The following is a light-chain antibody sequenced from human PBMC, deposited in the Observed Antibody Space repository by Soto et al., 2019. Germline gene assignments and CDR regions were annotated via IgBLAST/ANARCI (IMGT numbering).Light chain of an antibody. CDR2: LNSDGSH. CDR3: QTWGTGIAV. V-gene: IGLV4-69*01. J-gene: IGLJ7*01. CDR1: SGHSSYA. Sequence: QLVLTQSPSASASQGASVKLTCTLSSGHSSYAIAWHQQQPEKGPRYLMKLNSDGSHSKGDGIPDRFSGSSSGAERYLTISSLQSEDEADYYCQTWGTGIAVFGGGTQLTVL.